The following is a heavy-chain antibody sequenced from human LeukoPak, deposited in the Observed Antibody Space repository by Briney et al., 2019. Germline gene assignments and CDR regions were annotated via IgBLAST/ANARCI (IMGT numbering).Heavy chain of an antibody. Sequence: SETLSLTCTVSGYSISSGYYWGWIRQPPGKGLEWIGSIYHSGSTYCNPSLKSRVTISVDTSKNQFSLKLSSVTAADTAVYYCARETFRYSYGSWIDYWGQGTLVTVSS. V-gene: IGHV4-38-2*02. CDR1: GYSISSGYY. J-gene: IGHJ4*02. CDR2: IYHSGST. CDR3: ARETFRYSYGSWIDY. D-gene: IGHD5-18*01.